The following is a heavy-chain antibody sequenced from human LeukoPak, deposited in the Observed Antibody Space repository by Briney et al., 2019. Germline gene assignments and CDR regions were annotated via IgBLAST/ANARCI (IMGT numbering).Heavy chain of an antibody. J-gene: IGHJ6*02. D-gene: IGHD6-13*01. V-gene: IGHV3-7*04. CDR1: GFTFSRYW. CDR2: IKQDGSEK. Sequence: GGSLRLSCAASGFTFSRYWMSWVRQAPGKGLEWVANIKQDGSEKDYVDSVKGRFTISRDTAKNSLYLQMNSLRADDTAVYYCARASSSPLSTWGRGYGLDVWGQGTTVTVSS. CDR3: ARASSSPLSTWGRGYGLDV.